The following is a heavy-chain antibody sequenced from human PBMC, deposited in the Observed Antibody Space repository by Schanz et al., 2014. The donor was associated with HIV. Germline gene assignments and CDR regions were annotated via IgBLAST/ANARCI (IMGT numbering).Heavy chain of an antibody. CDR2: ISYDGKNK. Sequence: QVQLVESGGGVVQPGRSLRLSWAASGFTFSTYGMHWVRQAPGKGLEWEAFISYDGKNKYYADSANGRFTISRDNSKNTLYLQMNSLRAEDTAVYYCASTIYPYSSSSDYYYGMDVWGQGTTVTVSS. V-gene: IGHV3-30*03. J-gene: IGHJ6*02. CDR3: ASTIYPYSSSSDYYYGMDV. D-gene: IGHD6-6*01. CDR1: GFTFSTYG.